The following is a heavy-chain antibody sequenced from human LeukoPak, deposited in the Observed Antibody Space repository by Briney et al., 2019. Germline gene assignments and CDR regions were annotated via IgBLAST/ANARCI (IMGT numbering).Heavy chain of an antibody. CDR2: INPNSGGT. CDR1: GYTFTGYY. D-gene: IGHD6-6*01. CDR3: ARERDSIAARQKKWFDP. V-gene: IGHV1-2*06. J-gene: IGHJ5*02. Sequence: ASVKVSCKASGYTFTGYYMHWVRQAPGQGLEWMGRINPNSGGTNYAQKFQGRVTMTRDTSISTAYMELSRLRSDDTAVYYCARERDSIAARQKKWFDPWGQGTLVTVSS.